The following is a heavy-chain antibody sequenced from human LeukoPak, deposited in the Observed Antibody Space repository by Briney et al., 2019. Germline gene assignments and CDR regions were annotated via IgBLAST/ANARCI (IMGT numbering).Heavy chain of an antibody. V-gene: IGHV4-4*02. Sequence: SETLSLTCAVSGGSISSNNWWIWVRQSPEKGLEWIGEIYHDGSTNYNPSLKSRVTISMDKSKNQLSLKLNFVTAADTAVYYCARDRGGYTYSHDYWGQGTLVPVSS. CDR3: ARDRGGYTYSHDY. CDR1: GGSISSNNW. CDR2: IYHDGST. J-gene: IGHJ4*02. D-gene: IGHD5-18*01.